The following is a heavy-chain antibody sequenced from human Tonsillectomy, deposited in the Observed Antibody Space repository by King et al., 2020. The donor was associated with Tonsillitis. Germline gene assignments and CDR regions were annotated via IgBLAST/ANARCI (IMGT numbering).Heavy chain of an antibody. D-gene: IGHD6-25*01. CDR1: GGSISSGSYY. J-gene: IGHJ4*02. CDR2: IYSSGST. Sequence: QLQESGPGLVKPSQTLSLTCTVSGGSISSGSYYWNWIRQPAGKGLEWIGRIYSSGSTKYNPSLKRRVTISVDTSKNQFSLKLSSVTAAATAVYYCARSYSGRWFDYWGQGTLVTVSS. CDR3: ARSYSGRWFDY. V-gene: IGHV4-61*02.